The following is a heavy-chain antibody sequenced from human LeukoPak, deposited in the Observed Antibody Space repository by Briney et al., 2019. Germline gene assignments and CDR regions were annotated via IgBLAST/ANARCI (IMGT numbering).Heavy chain of an antibody. CDR3: ARDIPSSWYSYAFSWFDL. V-gene: IGHV4-39*07. D-gene: IGHD6-13*01. CDR1: GGSISSSNYY. J-gene: IGHJ5*02. Sequence: SETLSLTCTVSGGSISSSNYYWGWIRQPPGKGLEWIGSIYYSGSTYYNPSLKSRVTISVDTSKNQFSLKLSSVTAADTAVYYCARDIPSSWYSYAFSWFDLWGQGTLVTVSS. CDR2: IYYSGST.